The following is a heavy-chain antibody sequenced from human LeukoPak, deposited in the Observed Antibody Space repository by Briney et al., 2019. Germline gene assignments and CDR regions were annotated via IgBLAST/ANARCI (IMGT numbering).Heavy chain of an antibody. CDR1: GGSISSGGYY. CDR2: IYHSGST. CDR3: ARGTGLFNFDCMDV. D-gene: IGHD3-9*01. Sequence: PSETLSLTCTVSGGSISSGGYYWSWIRQPPGKGLEWIGYIYHSGSTYYNPSLKSRVTISVDRSKNQFSLKLSSVTAADTAVYYCARGTGLFNFDCMDVWGEGTTVTVSS. J-gene: IGHJ6*03. V-gene: IGHV4-30-2*01.